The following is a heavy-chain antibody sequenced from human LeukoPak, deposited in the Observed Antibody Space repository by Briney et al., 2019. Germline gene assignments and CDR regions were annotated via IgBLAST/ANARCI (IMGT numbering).Heavy chain of an antibody. Sequence: SQTLSLTCTVSGGSISSGGYYWSWIRQPAGKGLEYLGRIHSSGSTNYNPSLTSRVTISRDTSKNHYSLKLSSVTATDTAVYYCARDKYYDYVWGSYPPTDYWGQGTLVTVSS. CDR1: GGSISSGGYY. CDR2: IHSSGST. V-gene: IGHV4-61*02. D-gene: IGHD3-16*01. CDR3: ARDKYYDYVWGSYPPTDY. J-gene: IGHJ4*02.